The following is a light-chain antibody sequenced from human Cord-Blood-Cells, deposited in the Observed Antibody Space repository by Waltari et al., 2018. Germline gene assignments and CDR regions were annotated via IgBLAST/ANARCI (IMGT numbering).Light chain of an antibody. CDR2: EVS. CDR1: SSDVGSYNL. Sequence: QSALTQPASVSGSPGQSITISCTGTSSDVGSYNLVSWYQQHPGKAPKLMIYEVSKRPSGVSNRFSGSKSGNMASLTSSGLQAEDEADYYCCSYAGSSTVFGGGTKLTVL. CDR3: CSYAGSSTV. J-gene: IGLJ2*01. V-gene: IGLV2-23*02.